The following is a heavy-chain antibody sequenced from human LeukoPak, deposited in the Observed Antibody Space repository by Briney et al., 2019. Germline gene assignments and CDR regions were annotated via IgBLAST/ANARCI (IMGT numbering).Heavy chain of an antibody. V-gene: IGHV3-11*01. D-gene: IGHD3-16*01. CDR2: ISPTGDII. Sequence: GGSLRLSCAAPGFTFGVYYMTWLRQAPGRGLEPLSFISPTGDIIKYVDSVKGRFTISRDNAKSSMYLEMNSLRAEDTAVYYCAREHWAAPDHWGQGTLVTVSP. CDR3: AREHWAAPDH. J-gene: IGHJ4*02. CDR1: GFTFGVYY.